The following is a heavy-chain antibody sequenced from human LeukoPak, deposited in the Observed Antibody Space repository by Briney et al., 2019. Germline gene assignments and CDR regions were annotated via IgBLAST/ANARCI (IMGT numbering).Heavy chain of an antibody. CDR3: ARDALFRGYQLLKRGWFDP. J-gene: IGHJ5*02. D-gene: IGHD2-2*01. Sequence: ASVKVSCTASGYTFTSYYMHWVRQAPGQGLEWMGIINPSGGSTSYAQKFQGRVTMTRDTSTSTVYMELSSLRSEDTAVYYCARDALFRGYQLLKRGWFDPWGQGTLVTVSS. CDR1: GYTFTSYY. V-gene: IGHV1-46*01. CDR2: INPSGGST.